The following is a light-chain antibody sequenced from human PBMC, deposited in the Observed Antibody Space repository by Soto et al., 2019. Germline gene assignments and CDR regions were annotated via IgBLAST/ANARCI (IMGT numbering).Light chain of an antibody. V-gene: IGKV1-5*01. CDR2: DTS. CDR3: QKYSSYSRT. Sequence: DIQMTQAPYTLSASLGDRVTITCRASQGISTWLAWYQQKPGTAPKLLIYDTSSLESGVPSRFSGSGSGTEFTLTISSLQPDDYATYYCQKYSSYSRTFGQGTKVDIK. CDR1: QGISTW. J-gene: IGKJ1*01.